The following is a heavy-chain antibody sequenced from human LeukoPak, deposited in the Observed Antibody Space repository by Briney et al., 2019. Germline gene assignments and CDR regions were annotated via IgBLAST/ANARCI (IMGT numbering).Heavy chain of an antibody. J-gene: IGHJ4*02. V-gene: IGHV3-48*01. CDR1: GFTFSSYS. D-gene: IGHD3-10*01. CDR2: ISSSSSTI. CDR3: AREPRGAYFDY. Sequence: PGGSLRLSCAASGFTFSSYSMNWVRQAPGKGLEWVSYISSSSSTIYYADSVKGRFTISRDNAKNSLYLQMNSLRAEDPAVYYCAREPRGAYFDYWGQGPLVTVSS.